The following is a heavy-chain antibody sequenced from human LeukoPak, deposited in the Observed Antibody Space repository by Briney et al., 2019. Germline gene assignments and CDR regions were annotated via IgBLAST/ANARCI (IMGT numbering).Heavy chain of an antibody. CDR1: GGSISSYY. Sequence: SETLSLTCTVSGGSISSYYWSWIRQPPGKGLEWIGYIYYSGSTNYNPSLKSRVTISVGASKNQFSLKLSSVTAADTAVYYCASYSGSYFGFSYYFDYWGQGTLVTVSS. D-gene: IGHD1-26*01. CDR3: ASYSGSYFGFSYYFDY. CDR2: IYYSGST. J-gene: IGHJ4*02. V-gene: IGHV4-59*01.